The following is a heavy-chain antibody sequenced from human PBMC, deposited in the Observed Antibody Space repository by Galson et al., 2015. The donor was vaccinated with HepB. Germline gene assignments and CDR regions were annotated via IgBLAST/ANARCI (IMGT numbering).Heavy chain of an antibody. CDR1: GFTFSSYA. CDR3: ATPKETTVHRSHFDY. V-gene: IGHV3-30*04. Sequence: SLRLSCAASGFTFSSYAMHWVRQAPGKGLEWVAVISYDGSNKYYADSVKGRFTISRDNSKNTLYLQMNSLRAEDTAVYYCATPKETTVHRSHFDYWGQGTLVTVSS. CDR2: ISYDGSNK. J-gene: IGHJ4*02. D-gene: IGHD4-17*01.